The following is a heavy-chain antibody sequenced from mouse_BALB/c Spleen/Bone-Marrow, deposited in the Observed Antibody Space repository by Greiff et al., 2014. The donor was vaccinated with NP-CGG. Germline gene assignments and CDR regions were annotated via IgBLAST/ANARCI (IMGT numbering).Heavy chain of an antibody. D-gene: IGHD6-5*01. J-gene: IGHJ3*01. Sequence: VQLQQSGTVLARPGASVKMSCKASGYSFTNYWMHWVKQRPGQGLEWIGAIYPGNSDTSYSQKFKGKAKLTAATSASTAYMDLSGLTNEDSAVYYCTTYFYWGQGTLVTVSA. CDR1: GYSFTNYW. V-gene: IGHV1-5*01. CDR2: IYPGNSDT. CDR3: TTYFY.